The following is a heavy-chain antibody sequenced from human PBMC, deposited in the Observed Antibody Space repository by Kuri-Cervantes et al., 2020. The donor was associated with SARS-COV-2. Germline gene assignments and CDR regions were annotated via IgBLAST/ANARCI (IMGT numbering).Heavy chain of an antibody. CDR3: ARNRRTGGYSYGFDL. CDR2: INPTGGT. D-gene: IGHD5-18*01. V-gene: IGHV1-2*02. J-gene: IGHJ4*02. CDR1: GYTFTSYG. Sequence: ASVKVSCKASGYTFTSYGISWVRQAPGQGLEWMGWINPTGGTNSAQRFQGRVTMTRDTSTSTVHMELSRLRFDDTAVFYCARNRRTGGYSYGFDLWGQGTLVTVSS.